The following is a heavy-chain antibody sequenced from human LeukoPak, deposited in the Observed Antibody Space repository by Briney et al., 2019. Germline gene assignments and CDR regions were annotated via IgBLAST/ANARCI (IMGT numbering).Heavy chain of an antibody. J-gene: IGHJ5*02. D-gene: IGHD5-24*01. CDR3: AKVEMSAEGGELDP. Sequence: GGSLRLSCAASRFTFSSYAMSWVRQTPGKGLEWVSAISGSGAYTYYADSVKGRFTVSRDNSKNTLYLQMSSLRADDTAIYYCAKVEMSAEGGELDPWGQGTLVTVSS. CDR1: RFTFSSYA. V-gene: IGHV3-23*01. CDR2: ISGSGAYT.